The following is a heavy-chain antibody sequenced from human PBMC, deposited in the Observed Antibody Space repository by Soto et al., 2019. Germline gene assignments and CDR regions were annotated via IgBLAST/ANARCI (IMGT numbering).Heavy chain of an antibody. CDR2: IYYSGST. CDR3: AGRGTGIGPHYYGLDV. J-gene: IGHJ6*02. V-gene: IGHV4-39*01. Sequence: QVLLQESGPGLVKASETLSLACTVSGDSVSSDIYYWDWIRQPPGRGLEWIGTIYYSGSTNYNPSLESRVTISIDTSKNQFSLELTSVTAADMAFYYCAGRGTGIGPHYYGLDVWGQGIAVTVSS. D-gene: IGHD3-9*01. CDR1: GDSVSSDIYY.